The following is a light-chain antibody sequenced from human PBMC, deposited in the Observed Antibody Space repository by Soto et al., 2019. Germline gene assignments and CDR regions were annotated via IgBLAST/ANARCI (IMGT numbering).Light chain of an antibody. J-gene: IGKJ3*01. Sequence: EIVMTQSPATLSVSPGERATLSCRASQSVSSNLAWYQQKPGQAPRLLIYGASTRATGIPARFSGSGSGTEFTLTISSLQSEDFAVHYCQQYNNWPPIFTFGPWTKVDIK. CDR3: QQYNNWPPIFT. CDR1: QSVSSN. V-gene: IGKV3-15*01. CDR2: GAS.